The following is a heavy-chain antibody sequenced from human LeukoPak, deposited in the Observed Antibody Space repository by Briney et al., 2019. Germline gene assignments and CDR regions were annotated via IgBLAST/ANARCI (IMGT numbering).Heavy chain of an antibody. J-gene: IGHJ4*02. CDR2: IIPIFGIA. V-gene: IGHV1-69*04. CDR1: GGTFSSYA. CDR3: ARDTLDRDSSGPPGVGSDDY. Sequence: ASVKVSCKASGGTFSSYAISWVRQAPGHRLEWMGRIIPIFGIANHAPKFQGRVTITTDKSTSTAYMELSRLSAEDTAVYYCARDTLDRDSSGPPGVGSDDYWGQGTLVTVSS. D-gene: IGHD3-22*01.